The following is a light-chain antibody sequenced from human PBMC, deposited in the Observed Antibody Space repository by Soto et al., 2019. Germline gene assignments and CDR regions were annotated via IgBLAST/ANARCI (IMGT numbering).Light chain of an antibody. CDR2: GAS. CDR1: QSVSSN. Sequence: EIVMTQSPATLSVSPGERATLSCRVSQSVSSNLAWYQQKPGQTPRLLMYGASTRATGIPARFSGSRSGTEFTLTISSLQSEDFAVYYCQQYNNWPFTFGPGTKVDI. V-gene: IGKV3D-15*01. CDR3: QQYNNWPFT. J-gene: IGKJ3*01.